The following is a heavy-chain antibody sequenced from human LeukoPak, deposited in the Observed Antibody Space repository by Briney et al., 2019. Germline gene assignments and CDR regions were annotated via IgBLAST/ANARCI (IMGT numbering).Heavy chain of an antibody. CDR3: ARDRCGGDCYEGDAFDI. D-gene: IGHD2-21*02. Sequence: ASVKVSCKASGYTFNSYAIHWVRQAPGQGLEWMGWINTHTGNPTYAQGFTGRFVFSLDTSVSTAYLQISSLKAEDTAVYYCARDRCGGDCYEGDAFDIWGQGTMVTVSS. J-gene: IGHJ3*02. V-gene: IGHV7-4-1*02. CDR1: GYTFNSYA. CDR2: INTHTGNP.